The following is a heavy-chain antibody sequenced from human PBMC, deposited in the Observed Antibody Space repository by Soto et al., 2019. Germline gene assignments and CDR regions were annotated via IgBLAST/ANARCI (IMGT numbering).Heavy chain of an antibody. CDR1: GYTFTSYY. D-gene: IGHD6-13*01. V-gene: IGHV1-46*03. CDR3: AREAGIIAAAVHFFDY. J-gene: IGHJ4*02. Sequence: GASVKVSCKASGYTFTSYYMHWVRQAPGQGLEWMGIINPSGGSTSYAQKFQGRVTMTRDTSTSTVYMELSSLRSEDTAVYYCAREAGIIAAAVHFFDYWGQGTLVTVSS. CDR2: INPSGGST.